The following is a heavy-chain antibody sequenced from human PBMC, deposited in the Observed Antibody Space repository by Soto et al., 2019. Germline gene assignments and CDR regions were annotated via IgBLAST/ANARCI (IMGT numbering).Heavy chain of an antibody. J-gene: IGHJ6*02. V-gene: IGHV5-51*01. CDR1: GYSFTSYW. Sequence: PGESLKISCKGSGYSFTSYWIGWVRQMPGKGLEWMGIIYPGDSDTRYSPSFQGQVTISADKSISTAYLQWSSLKASDTAMYYCARHPYPSVTRHYYGIDVWGQGTTVTVSS. CDR3: ARHPYPSVTRHYYGIDV. CDR2: IYPGDSDT. D-gene: IGHD4-17*01.